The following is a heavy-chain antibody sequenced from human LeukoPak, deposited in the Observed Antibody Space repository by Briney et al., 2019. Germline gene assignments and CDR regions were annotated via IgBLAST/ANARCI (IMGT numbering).Heavy chain of an antibody. V-gene: IGHV4-59*12. CDR2: IYYSGST. J-gene: IGHJ4*02. CDR3: ASLGYCSGGSCYPVTPFDY. D-gene: IGHD2-15*01. Sequence: SETLSLTCTVSGGSISSYYWSWIRQPPGKGREGIGDIYYSGSTNYNPSLKSRVTISVDTSKTESSLKLSSVTAADTAVYYCASLGYCSGGSCYPVTPFDYWGQGTLVTVSS. CDR1: GGSISSYY.